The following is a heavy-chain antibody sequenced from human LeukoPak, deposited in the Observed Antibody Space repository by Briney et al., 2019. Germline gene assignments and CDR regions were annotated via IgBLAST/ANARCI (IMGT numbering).Heavy chain of an antibody. V-gene: IGHV3-21*01. CDR3: ARDPPGVPAALYYYYGMDV. Sequence: GGSLRLSCAASGFTVSSYSMNWVRQAPGKGLEWASSISSSSSYIYYADSVKGRFTISRDNAKNSLYLQMNSLRAEDTAVYYCARDPPGVPAALYYYYGMDVWGQGPTVTVSS. D-gene: IGHD2-2*01. CDR2: ISSSSSYI. J-gene: IGHJ6*02. CDR1: GFTVSSYS.